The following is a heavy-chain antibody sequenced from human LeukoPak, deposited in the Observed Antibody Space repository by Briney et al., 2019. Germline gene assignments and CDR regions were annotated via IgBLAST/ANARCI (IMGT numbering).Heavy chain of an antibody. J-gene: IGHJ2*01. CDR2: INHSGST. D-gene: IGHD2-2*01. CDR3: SRGPFCSSTSRPTTRYWYFDL. V-gene: IGHV4-34*01. Sequence: PSEALSLTCAVYGGSFSGYYWSWIRQPPGKGLEWIGEINHSGSTNYNPSLKSRVTISVDTSKNQFSLKLSSVTAADTAVYYCSRGPFCSSTSRPTTRYWYFDLWGRGTLVTVSS. CDR1: GGSFSGYY.